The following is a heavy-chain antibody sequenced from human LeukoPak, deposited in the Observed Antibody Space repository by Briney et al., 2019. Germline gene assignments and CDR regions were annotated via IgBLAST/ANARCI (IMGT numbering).Heavy chain of an antibody. CDR2: INPSIGTT. V-gene: IGHV1-2*02. D-gene: IGHD4-17*01. J-gene: IGHJ6*02. CDR3: ARDRVTTGNYYYYYGMDV. CDR1: GYTFTSYS. Sequence: GASVKVSCKASGYTFTSYSIHWVRQAPGQGLEWMAMINPSIGTTDFAQKFQGRVTMTRDTSISTAYMELSRLRSDDTAVYYCARDRVTTGNYYYYYGMDVWGQGTTVTVSS.